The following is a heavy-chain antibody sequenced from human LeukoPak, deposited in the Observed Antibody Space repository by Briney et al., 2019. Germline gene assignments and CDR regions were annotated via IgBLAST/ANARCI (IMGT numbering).Heavy chain of an antibody. CDR1: GFTVSSNY. CDR3: ARTPSGSGWYQKRTPIAGGYYFDY. Sequence: PGGSLRLSCAASGFTVSSNYMSWVRQAPGKGLEWVSVIYSGGSTYYADSVKGRFTISRDNSKNTLYLQMNSLRAEDTAVYYCARTPSGSGWYQKRTPIAGGYYFDYWGQGTLVTVSS. V-gene: IGHV3-66*01. D-gene: IGHD6-19*01. CDR2: IYSGGST. J-gene: IGHJ4*02.